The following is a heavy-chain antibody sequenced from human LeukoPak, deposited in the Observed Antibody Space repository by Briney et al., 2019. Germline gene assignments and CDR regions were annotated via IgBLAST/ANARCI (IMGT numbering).Heavy chain of an antibody. D-gene: IGHD6-6*01. J-gene: IGHJ4*02. CDR2: IYYSGST. V-gene: IGHV4-59*01. CDR3: ARGYSSSSEADY. CDR1: GGSISSYY. Sequence: RPSETLSLTCTVSGGSISSYYWSWIRQPPGKGLEWIGYIYYSGSTNYNPSLKSRVTISVDTSENQFSLKLSSVTAADTAVYYCARGYSSSSEADYWGQGTLVTVSS.